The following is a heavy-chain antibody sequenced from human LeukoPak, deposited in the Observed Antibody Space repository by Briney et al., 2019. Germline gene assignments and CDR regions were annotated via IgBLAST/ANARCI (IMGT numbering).Heavy chain of an antibody. Sequence: SETLSLTCTVSGYSISSGYYWGWIRQPPGKGLEWIGSIYHSGSTYYNPSLKSRVTISVVTSKNQFSLKLSSVTAADTAVYYCTGNYYGSGSYADFDYWGQGTLVTVSS. J-gene: IGHJ4*02. D-gene: IGHD3-10*01. CDR2: IYHSGST. CDR1: GYSISSGYY. CDR3: TGNYYGSGSYADFDY. V-gene: IGHV4-38-2*02.